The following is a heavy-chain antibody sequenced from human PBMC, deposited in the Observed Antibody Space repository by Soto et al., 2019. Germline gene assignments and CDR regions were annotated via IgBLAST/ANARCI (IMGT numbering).Heavy chain of an antibody. J-gene: IGHJ2*01. CDR2: ISYDGSNK. V-gene: IGHV3-30*03. CDR3: ATDQNWNDWYSNWYFDL. CDR1: GFTFSSYG. Sequence: QVQLVESGGGVVQPGRSLRLSCAASGFTFSSYGMHWVRQAPGKGLEWVAVISYDGSNKYYADSVKGRFTISRDNSKNTLYLQMNSLRAEDTAVYYCATDQNWNDWYSNWYFDLWGRGTLVTVSS. D-gene: IGHD1-1*01.